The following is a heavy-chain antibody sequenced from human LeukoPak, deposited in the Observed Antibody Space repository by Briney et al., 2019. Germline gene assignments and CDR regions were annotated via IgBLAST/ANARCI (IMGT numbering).Heavy chain of an antibody. CDR2: IYYSGST. J-gene: IGHJ5*02. V-gene: IGHV4-39*01. Sequence: SETLSLTCTVSGGSISSSSYYWGWIRQPPGKGLEWLGSIYYSGSTYYNPSLKSRVTISVDTSKNQFSLKLSSVTAADTAVYYCARDLEGVAAAKFDPWGQGTLVTVSS. D-gene: IGHD2-15*01. CDR1: GGSISSSSYY. CDR3: ARDLEGVAAAKFDP.